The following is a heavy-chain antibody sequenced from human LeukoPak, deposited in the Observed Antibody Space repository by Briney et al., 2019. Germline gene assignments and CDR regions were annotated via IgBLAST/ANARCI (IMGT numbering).Heavy chain of an antibody. CDR1: GYTFTGYY. CDR2: INPNSGGT. CDR3: ARASGIAAAGSTFDY. D-gene: IGHD6-13*01. J-gene: IGHJ4*02. Sequence: ASVKVSCKASGYTFTGYYMHWARQAPGQGLEWMGWINPNSGGTNYAQKFQGWVTMTRDTSISTAYMELSRLRSDDTAVYYCARASGIAAAGSTFDYWGQGTLVTVSS. V-gene: IGHV1-2*04.